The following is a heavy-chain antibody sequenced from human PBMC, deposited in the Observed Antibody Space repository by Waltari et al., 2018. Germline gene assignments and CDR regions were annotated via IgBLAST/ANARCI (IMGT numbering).Heavy chain of an antibody. D-gene: IGHD2-8*01. CDR3: AKRGVGMDV. Sequence: QVQLVESGGGGVQPGGSLRRSCAASGFTFSSYGMHWVRQAPGKGREGGAFIRYDGSNKDYADSVKGRFTISRDNSKNTLYLQMNRLRAEDTAVYYCAKRGVGMDVWGQGTTVTVSS. CDR2: IRYDGSNK. V-gene: IGHV3-30*02. J-gene: IGHJ6*02. CDR1: GFTFSSYG.